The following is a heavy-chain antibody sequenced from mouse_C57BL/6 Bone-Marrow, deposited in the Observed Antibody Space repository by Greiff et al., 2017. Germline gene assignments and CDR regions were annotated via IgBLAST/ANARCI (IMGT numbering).Heavy chain of an antibody. Sequence: QVQLKQSGAELVKPGASVKLSCTASGYTFTSYWMHWVKQRPGQGLEWIGMIHPNSGSTNYNEKFKSKDTLTVDKSSSTAYMQLSSLTSEDSAVYYCSRDYGSRCAMDYWGQGTSVTVSS. CDR3: SRDYGSRCAMDY. CDR2: IHPNSGST. V-gene: IGHV1-64*01. J-gene: IGHJ4*01. D-gene: IGHD1-1*01. CDR1: GYTFTSYW.